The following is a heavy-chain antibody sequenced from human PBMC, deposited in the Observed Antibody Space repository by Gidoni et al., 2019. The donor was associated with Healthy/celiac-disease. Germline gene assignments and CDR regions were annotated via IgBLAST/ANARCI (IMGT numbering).Heavy chain of an antibody. J-gene: IGHJ4*02. CDR3: AKDSSHSSGWYGIIDY. CDR2: IRWNSGSI. V-gene: IGHV3-9*01. D-gene: IGHD6-19*01. Sequence: EVQLVESGGGLVPPGGSLRLSCAASGFPFDDYAMHWVRQAPGKGLEGVSGIRWNSGSIGYADSVKGRFTISRDNAKNSLYLQMNSLRAEDTALYYCAKDSSHSSGWYGIIDYWGQGTLVTVSS. CDR1: GFPFDDYA.